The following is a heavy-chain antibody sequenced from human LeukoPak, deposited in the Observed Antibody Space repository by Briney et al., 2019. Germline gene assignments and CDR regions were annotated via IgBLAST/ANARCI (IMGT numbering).Heavy chain of an antibody. CDR2: LSGGGKSL. J-gene: IGHJ5*01. CDR1: GFTFRNFA. CDR3: AKTRNWFDS. V-gene: IGHV3-23*01. Sequence: GGSLRLSCAASGFTFRNFAISWVRQAPGKGLEWVSTLSGGGKSLYYADSVKGRFTVSSDNSLTTVFLQMNSLRAEDTGVYFCAKTRNWFDSWGLGTHVTVSS.